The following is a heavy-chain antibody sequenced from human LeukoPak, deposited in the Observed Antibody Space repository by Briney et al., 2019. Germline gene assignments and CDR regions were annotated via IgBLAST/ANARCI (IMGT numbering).Heavy chain of an antibody. CDR2: IYHSGST. J-gene: IGHJ4*02. CDR3: ARDRVTMVRGALSA. V-gene: IGHV4-59*12. CDR1: GGSIRSYY. D-gene: IGHD3-10*01. Sequence: SETLSLTCTVSGGSIRSYYWSWIRQPPGKGLEWIGEIYHSGSTNYNPSLKSRVTISVDKSKNQFSLKLSSVTAADTAVYYCARDRVTMVRGALSAWGQGTLVTVSS.